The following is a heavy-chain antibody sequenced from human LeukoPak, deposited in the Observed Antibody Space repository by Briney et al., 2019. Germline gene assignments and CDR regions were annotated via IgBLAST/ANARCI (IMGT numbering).Heavy chain of an antibody. V-gene: IGHV3-23*01. CDR2: LSGSGSST. Sequence: GGSLRLSCAASGFTFRYYGMSGVREAPGKGLEWVSSLSGSGSSTHYADTVKGRFTISRDNSKNTLYLQKNSLRAEDTAVYYCAKGRGAAAADGMDAWGQGTTVTVPS. CDR3: AKGRGAAAADGMDA. CDR1: GFTFRYYG. D-gene: IGHD6-25*01. J-gene: IGHJ6*02.